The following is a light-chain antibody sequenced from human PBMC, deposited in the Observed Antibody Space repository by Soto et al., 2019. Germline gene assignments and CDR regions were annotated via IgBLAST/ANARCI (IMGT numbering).Light chain of an antibody. V-gene: IGLV1-40*01. J-gene: IGLJ2*01. CDR1: SSNIGAGYD. CDR2: GNT. CDR3: LSFDSSLSVV. Sequence: QSVLTQPPSVSGASWQRVTISCTGSSSNIGAGYDVHWYLQLPGKAPKLLIYGNTNRPSGVPDRFSGSKSGTSASLAITGLQAEVEADYYCLSFDSSLSVVFGGGTKVTVL.